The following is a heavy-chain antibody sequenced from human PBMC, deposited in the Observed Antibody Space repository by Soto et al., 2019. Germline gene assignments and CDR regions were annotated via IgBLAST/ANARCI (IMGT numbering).Heavy chain of an antibody. V-gene: IGHV3-23*01. Sequence: GGSLRLSCAASGFTFSSYAMSWVRQAPGKGLEWVSAISGSGGSTYYADSVKGRFTISRDNSKNTLYLQMNSLRAEDTAVYYCAKDVEMATINMYYFDYWSQGTLVTVSS. CDR2: ISGSGGST. CDR1: GFTFSSYA. J-gene: IGHJ4*02. D-gene: IGHD5-12*01. CDR3: AKDVEMATINMYYFDY.